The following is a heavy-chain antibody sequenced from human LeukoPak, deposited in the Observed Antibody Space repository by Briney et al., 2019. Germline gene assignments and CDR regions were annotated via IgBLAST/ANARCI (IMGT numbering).Heavy chain of an antibody. J-gene: IGHJ4*02. V-gene: IGHV3-23*01. CDR2: ISRNSDAA. CDR3: ARGGQSTSCQDY. Sequence: GGSLRLSCEASGFIFSNSPMTWVRQAPGKGLEWVAVISRNSDAAFYADSARGRFTISRDNSENRLNLQLRSLRAEDTAVYYCARGGQSTSCQDYWGRGTLVTVSS. D-gene: IGHD2-2*01. CDR1: GFIFSNSP.